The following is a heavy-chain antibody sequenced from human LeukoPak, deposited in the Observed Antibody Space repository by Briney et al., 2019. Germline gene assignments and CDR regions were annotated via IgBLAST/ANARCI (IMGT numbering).Heavy chain of an antibody. CDR1: GYTFTGYY. Sequence: ASVKVSCKASGYTFTGYYIHWVRQAPGQGLGWMGMINPSGGNTNYAQQFQGRVTMTRDTSTSTVYMDLSSLRSDDTAMYYCARGGRYYDFWSGPFDYWGQGTLVTVSS. V-gene: IGHV1-46*01. D-gene: IGHD3-3*01. J-gene: IGHJ4*02. CDR2: INPSGGNT. CDR3: ARGGRYYDFWSGPFDY.